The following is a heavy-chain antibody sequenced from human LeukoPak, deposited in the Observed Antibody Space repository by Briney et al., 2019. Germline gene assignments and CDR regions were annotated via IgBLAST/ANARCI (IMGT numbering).Heavy chain of an antibody. CDR2: IYYSGST. J-gene: IGHJ5*02. Sequence: PSETLSLTRTVSGGSISNYYWSWIRQPPGKGLEWIGYIYYSGSTNYNPSLKSRVTMSLDTSKNQFSLKLSSVTAADTAVYYCATIATAGTTWGQGTLVTVSS. V-gene: IGHV4-59*01. CDR1: GGSISNYY. D-gene: IGHD6-13*01. CDR3: ATIATAGTT.